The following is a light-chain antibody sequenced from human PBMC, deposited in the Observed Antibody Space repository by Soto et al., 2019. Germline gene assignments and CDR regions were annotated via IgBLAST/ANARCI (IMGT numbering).Light chain of an antibody. CDR3: MQPLQSWT. CDR1: QSLLHSNGYNY. J-gene: IGKJ1*01. Sequence: DIVMTQSPLSLPVTPGEPASISCRSSQSLLHSNGYNYFDWYLQTPGQSPQLLIYSGSNRASGVPDRFSGSGSGTDFTLKISRVEAEDVGVYYCMQPLQSWTFGQGTKVDIK. CDR2: SGS. V-gene: IGKV2-28*01.